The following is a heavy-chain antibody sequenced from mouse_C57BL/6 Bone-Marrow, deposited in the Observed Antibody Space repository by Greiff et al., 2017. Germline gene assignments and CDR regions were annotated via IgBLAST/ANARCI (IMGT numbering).Heavy chain of an antibody. CDR1: GYTFTSYG. CDR2: IYPRSGNT. CDR3: ARWFLDV. Sequence: QVQLQQSGAELARPGASVKLSCKASGYTFTSYGISWVKQRTGQGLEWIGEIYPRSGNTYYNEKFKGKATLTADKSSSTAYMELRSLTSEDSAVYFCARWFLDVGGTGTRVTVSS. D-gene: IGHD2-2*01. V-gene: IGHV1-81*01. J-gene: IGHJ1*03.